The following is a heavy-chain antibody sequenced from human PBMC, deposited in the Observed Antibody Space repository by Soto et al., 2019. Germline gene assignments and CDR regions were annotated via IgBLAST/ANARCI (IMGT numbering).Heavy chain of an antibody. Sequence: SETLSLTCTVSGGSISSSSYYWGWIRQPPGKGLEWIGSIYYSGSTYYNPSLKSRVTISVDTSKNQFSLKLSSVTAADTAVYYCARQYYDILTYYYYYGMDVWGQGTTVTVSS. V-gene: IGHV4-39*01. CDR2: IYYSGST. J-gene: IGHJ6*02. CDR3: ARQYYDILTYYYYYGMDV. D-gene: IGHD3-9*01. CDR1: GGSISSSSYY.